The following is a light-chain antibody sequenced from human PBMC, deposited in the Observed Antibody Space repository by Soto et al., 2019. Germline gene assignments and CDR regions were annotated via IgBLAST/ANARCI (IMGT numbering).Light chain of an antibody. V-gene: IGLV4-69*01. CDR2: VDSDGRH. CDR1: SGHISIYA. Sequence: QSVLTQSPSASASLGASVKLTCTLSSGHISIYAIARHQKQPDKGPRFLMKVDSDGRHIKGDGVPDRFSGSSSGAERYLIISSLQSEDEADYYCQTWGTGLRHVVFGGGTKLTVL. CDR3: QTWGTGLRHVV. J-gene: IGLJ2*01.